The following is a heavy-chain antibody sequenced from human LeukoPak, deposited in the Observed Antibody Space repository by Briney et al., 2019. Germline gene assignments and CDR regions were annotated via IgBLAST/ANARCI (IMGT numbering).Heavy chain of an antibody. CDR1: GGSFSGYY. D-gene: IGHD3-22*01. V-gene: IGHV4-34*01. CDR3: AGETSSAYYHDY. CDR2: INHSGST. Sequence: SETLSLTCAVYGGSFSGYYWSWIRQPPGKGREWIGEINHSGSTNYNPSLKSRVTISVDTSKNQFSLKLSSVTAADTAVYYCAGETSSAYYHDYWGQGTLVTVSS. J-gene: IGHJ4*02.